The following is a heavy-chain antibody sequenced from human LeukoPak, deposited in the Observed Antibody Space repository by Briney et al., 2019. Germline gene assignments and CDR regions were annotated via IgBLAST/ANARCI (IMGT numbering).Heavy chain of an antibody. CDR1: GGTFSSYA. CDR3: ARSVVVTATPFDY. D-gene: IGHD2-21*02. Sequence: SVKVSCKASGGTFSSYAISWMRQAPGQGLEWMGGIIPIFGTANYEQKFQGRVTITADKSTSTAYMELSSLRSEDTAVYYCARSVVVTATPFDYWGQGTLVTVSS. V-gene: IGHV1-69*06. J-gene: IGHJ4*02. CDR2: IIPIFGTA.